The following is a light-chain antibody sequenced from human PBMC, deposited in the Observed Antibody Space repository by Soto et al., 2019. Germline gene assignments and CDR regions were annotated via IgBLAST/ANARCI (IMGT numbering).Light chain of an antibody. CDR2: FDN. V-gene: IGLV3-21*04. CDR3: QVWDSSSYHPV. J-gene: IGLJ1*01. Sequence: SYELTQPPSVSVAPGETASITCGGNNIGSKSVHWYQQKPGQAPVLLISFDNDRPSGIPERFSGSNSGNTATLTISRVEAGDEADYFCQVWDSSSYHPVFATGTKLTVL. CDR1: NIGSKS.